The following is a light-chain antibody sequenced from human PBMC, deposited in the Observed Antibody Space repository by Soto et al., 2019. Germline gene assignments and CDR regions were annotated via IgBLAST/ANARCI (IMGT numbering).Light chain of an antibody. CDR2: AAS. J-gene: IGKJ2*01. V-gene: IGKV1-39*01. Sequence: DIQMTQSPSSLSASVGDRVTITCRASQSMSSYLNLYQQKPGKAPRLLIYAASSLQSGVPSRFNGSGSGTDFTLTINSLQPEDFASYYCQQSYLTPRTFGQGTKLEIK. CDR1: QSMSSY. CDR3: QQSYLTPRT.